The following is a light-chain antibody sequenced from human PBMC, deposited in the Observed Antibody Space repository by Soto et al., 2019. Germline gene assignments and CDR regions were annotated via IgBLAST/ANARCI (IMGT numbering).Light chain of an antibody. J-gene: IGKJ1*01. Sequence: EVVLTQSPGSLSLSPWERATLSCRASQSVMSNYLSWYQQKPGQPPRLLLYGASSRATGIPDRFSGSGSGTDFTLTISRLEPEDFAAYYCQQFGASLTWTFGQGTKVDIK. CDR1: QSVMSNY. CDR2: GAS. V-gene: IGKV3-20*01. CDR3: QQFGASLTWT.